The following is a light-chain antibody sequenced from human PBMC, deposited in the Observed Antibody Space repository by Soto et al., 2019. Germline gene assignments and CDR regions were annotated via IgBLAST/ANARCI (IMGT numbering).Light chain of an antibody. CDR3: QQYNNWLPYT. V-gene: IGKV3-15*01. CDR2: GAS. Sequence: EIVMTQSPATLSVSPGERATLSCRASQSVSSNLAWYQQKPGQAPRLLIYGASTRATGTPARFSGSGSGTEFTLTISSLQSEDFAVYYCQQYNNWLPYTFGQGTKLEIK. J-gene: IGKJ2*01. CDR1: QSVSSN.